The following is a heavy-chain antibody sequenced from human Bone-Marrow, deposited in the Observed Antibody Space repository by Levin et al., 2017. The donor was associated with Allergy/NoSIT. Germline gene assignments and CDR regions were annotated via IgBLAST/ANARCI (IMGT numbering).Heavy chain of an antibody. D-gene: IGHD2/OR15-2a*01. J-gene: IGHJ4*02. Sequence: ASVKVSCKASGYAFTRYAINWVRQAPGQGLTWMGWINTNTGDPTYAQDFTGRFVFSLDTSVSTAYLQISSLNTEDTAVYYCVTSEFESTLDYWGQGTLVTVSS. CDR3: VTSEFESTLDY. CDR2: INTNTGDP. CDR1: GYAFTRYA. V-gene: IGHV7-4-1*02.